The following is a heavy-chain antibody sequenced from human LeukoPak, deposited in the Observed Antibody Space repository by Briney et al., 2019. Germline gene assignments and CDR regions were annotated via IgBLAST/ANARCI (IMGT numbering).Heavy chain of an antibody. J-gene: IGHJ6*03. CDR1: GGSFSGYY. D-gene: IGHD5-12*01. CDR3: ARGRRGYSGYDYPYYYYYMDV. Sequence: SETLSLTCAVYGGSFSGYYWIWIRQPPGKGLEWIGEINHSGSTNYNPSLKSRVTISVDTSKNQFSLKLSSVTAADTAVYYCARGRRGYSGYDYPYYYYYMDVWGKGTTVTVSS. CDR2: INHSGST. V-gene: IGHV4-34*01.